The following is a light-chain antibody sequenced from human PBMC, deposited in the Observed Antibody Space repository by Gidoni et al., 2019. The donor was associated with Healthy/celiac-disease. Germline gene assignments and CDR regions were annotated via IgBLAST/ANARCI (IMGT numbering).Light chain of an antibody. CDR3: LLYYGGAQPWV. CDR1: TGAVTSAYY. CDR2: STS. J-gene: IGLJ3*02. V-gene: IGLV7-43*01. Sequence: QTVGAQEPALTVAPGGTVTHTWASSTGAVTSAYYPNWFQQKPGQAPRALIYSTSNNHSCTPARFSGSRPGGKAALTLSGVQPEDEAEYYCLLYYGGAQPWVFGGGTKLTVL.